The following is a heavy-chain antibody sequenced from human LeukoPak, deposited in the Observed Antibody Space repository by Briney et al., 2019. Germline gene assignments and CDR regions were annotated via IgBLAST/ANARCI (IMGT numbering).Heavy chain of an antibody. CDR3: AKPRGYSSSWYNHYFDY. V-gene: IGHV3-23*01. CDR1: GFTFSSYA. J-gene: IGHJ4*02. Sequence: GGSLRLSCAASGFTFSSYAMSWVRQVPGKGLEWVSAISGSGGSTYYADSVKGRFTISRDNSKNTLYLQMNSLRAEDTAVYYCAKPRGYSSSWYNHYFDYWGQGTLVTVSS. CDR2: ISGSGGST. D-gene: IGHD6-13*01.